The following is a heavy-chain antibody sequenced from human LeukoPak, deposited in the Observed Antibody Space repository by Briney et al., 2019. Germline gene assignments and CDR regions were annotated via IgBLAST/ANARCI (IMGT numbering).Heavy chain of an antibody. D-gene: IGHD3-22*01. V-gene: IGHV4-59*02. CDR1: GGSGSSDS. Sequence: SETLSLTCTVSGGSGSSDSWSWIRQPPGQGLEWIGYISYSGSTSYNPSLKSRVTISVDPSKSRLSLKLRSVTAADTAVYYCARVQYYYDSTASGFDYWGQGTLVTVSS. CDR3: ARVQYYYDSTASGFDY. J-gene: IGHJ4*02. CDR2: ISYSGST.